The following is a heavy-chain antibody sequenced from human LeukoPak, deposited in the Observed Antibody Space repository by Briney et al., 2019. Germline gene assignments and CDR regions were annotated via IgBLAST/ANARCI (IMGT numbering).Heavy chain of an antibody. V-gene: IGHV1-3*01. Sequence: ASVKVSCKASGYTFTSYAMHWVRQAPGQRLEWMGWINAGNGNTKYSQKFQGRVTITRDTSASTAYMELSSLRSEDTAVYYCARDIEPDCSTTSCYIKAFDMWGQGTMVTVSS. CDR3: ARDIEPDCSTTSCYIKAFDM. CDR1: GYTFTSYA. D-gene: IGHD2-2*02. J-gene: IGHJ3*02. CDR2: INAGNGNT.